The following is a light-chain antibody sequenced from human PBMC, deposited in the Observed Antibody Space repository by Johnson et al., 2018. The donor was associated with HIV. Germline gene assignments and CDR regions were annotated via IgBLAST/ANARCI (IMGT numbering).Light chain of an antibody. Sequence: SVLTQSPSVSAAPGQKVTISCSGSSSNIGNNYVSWYQQLPGTAPKLLIYEDNRRPSGTPDRFSGSKSGTSATLGITGLQPGDEADYYCGTWDSSLSSYVFGTGTKVTVL. J-gene: IGLJ1*01. CDR1: SSNIGNNY. CDR3: GTWDSSLSSYV. CDR2: EDN. V-gene: IGLV1-51*02.